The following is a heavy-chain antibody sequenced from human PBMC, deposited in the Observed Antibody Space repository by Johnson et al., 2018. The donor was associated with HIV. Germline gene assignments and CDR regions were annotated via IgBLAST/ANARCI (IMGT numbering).Heavy chain of an antibody. Sequence: VQLVESGGGVVRPGGSLRLSCAASGFTFDDYDMSWVRQAPGKGLEWVSGISWNGGNTDYADSVKDRFTISRDNAKNTLYLQMSSLRAEDTAVYYCAREGGVGDDYGGKYAFDIWGQGTMVTVSS. V-gene: IGHV3-20*04. CDR1: GFTFDDYD. D-gene: IGHD4-23*01. CDR3: AREGGVGDDYGGKYAFDI. J-gene: IGHJ3*02. CDR2: ISWNGGNT.